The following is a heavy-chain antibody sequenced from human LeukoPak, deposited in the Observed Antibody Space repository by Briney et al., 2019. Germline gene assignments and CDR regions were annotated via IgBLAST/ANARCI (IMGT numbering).Heavy chain of an antibody. Sequence: GGSLRLSCAASGLTFSSYAMSWVRQAPGQGLEWVSAISGSGGSTYYADSVKGRFTISRDNSKNTLYLQMNSLRAEDTAVYYCAKVLWFGELLSYFDYWGQGTLVTVSS. D-gene: IGHD3-10*01. V-gene: IGHV3-23*01. CDR1: GLTFSSYA. CDR3: AKVLWFGELLSYFDY. CDR2: ISGSGGST. J-gene: IGHJ4*02.